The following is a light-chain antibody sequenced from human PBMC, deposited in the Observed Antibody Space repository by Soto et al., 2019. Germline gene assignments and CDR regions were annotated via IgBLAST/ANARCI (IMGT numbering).Light chain of an antibody. J-gene: IGLJ1*01. V-gene: IGLV2-18*02. CDR1: SSDVGSYNR. CDR3: SSYTSSSTYV. Sequence: QSVLTQPPSVSGSPGQSVAISCTGTSSDVGSYNRVSWYQQAPGTAPKLMIYDVNNRPSGVPDRFSGSKSGNTASLTISGLQAEDEADYYCSSYTSSSTYVFGTGTKVTVL. CDR2: DVN.